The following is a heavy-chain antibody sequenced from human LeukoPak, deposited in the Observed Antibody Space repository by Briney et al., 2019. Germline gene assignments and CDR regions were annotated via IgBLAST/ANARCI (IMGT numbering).Heavy chain of an antibody. J-gene: IGHJ6*03. CDR3: ARDRGEYSSSSPRPYYYYMDV. CDR2: IYTSGST. V-gene: IGHV4-61*02. D-gene: IGHD6-6*01. Sequence: KSSETLSLTCTVFGGSISSGDYYWSWIRQPAGKGLEWIGRIYTSGSTNYNPSLKSRVTISVDTSKNQFSLKLSSVTAADTAVYYCARDRGEYSSSSPRPYYYYMDVWGKGTTVTVSS. CDR1: GGSISSGDYY.